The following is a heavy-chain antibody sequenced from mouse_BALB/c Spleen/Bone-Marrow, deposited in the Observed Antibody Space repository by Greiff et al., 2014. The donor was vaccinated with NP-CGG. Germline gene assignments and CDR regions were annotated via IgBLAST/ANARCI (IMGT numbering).Heavy chain of an antibody. CDR1: GYTFTSYW. J-gene: IGHJ3*01. Sequence: QVQLQQSGAELAKPGASVKMSCKASGYTFTSYWMHWVKQRPGKGLEWIGYINPSTGYTEYNQKFKDKATLTADKSSSTAYMQLSSLTSEDSAVYYCARYDGYYYSFAYWGQGTLVTVSA. CDR2: INPSTGYT. CDR3: ARYDGYYYSFAY. V-gene: IGHV1-7*01. D-gene: IGHD2-3*01.